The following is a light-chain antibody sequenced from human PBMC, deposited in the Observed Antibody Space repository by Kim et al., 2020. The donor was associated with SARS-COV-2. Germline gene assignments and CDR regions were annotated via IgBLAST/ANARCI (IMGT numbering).Light chain of an antibody. CDR2: GKN. CDR1: SLRSYY. CDR3: NSLDSSGNHLV. J-gene: IGLJ1*01. Sequence: ALGHTVRITCQGDSLRSYYASWYQQKPGQAPVLVIYGKNKRPSGLPDRFSGSSSGNTASLTITVAQAEDEADYYCNSLDSSGNHLVFGTGTKVTVL. V-gene: IGLV3-19*01.